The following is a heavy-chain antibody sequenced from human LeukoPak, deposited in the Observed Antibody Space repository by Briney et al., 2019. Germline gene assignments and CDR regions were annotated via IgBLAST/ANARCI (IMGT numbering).Heavy chain of an antibody. Sequence: GGSLRLSCAAPGLIFSNAWMTWVRQAPGKGLEWVGRIKSKVNGETTDYGEPVQGRFTISRDDSKNMLYLQMNSLTSEDTAMYYCTKDLPFTRGGVIVDWGQGTLVTVSS. CDR2: IKSKVNGETT. V-gene: IGHV3-15*01. J-gene: IGHJ4*02. D-gene: IGHD3-16*01. CDR1: GLIFSNAW. CDR3: TKDLPFTRGGVIVD.